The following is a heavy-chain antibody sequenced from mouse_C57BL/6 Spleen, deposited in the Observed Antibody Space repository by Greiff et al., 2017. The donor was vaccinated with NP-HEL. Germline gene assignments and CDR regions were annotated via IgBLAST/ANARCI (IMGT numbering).Heavy chain of an antibody. CDR1: GFTFSDYG. J-gene: IGHJ3*01. V-gene: IGHV5-17*01. Sequence: EVQLVESGGGLVKPGGSLKLSCAASGFTFSDYGMHWVRQAPEKGLEWVAYISSGSSTIYYADTVTGRFTISRDNAKHTLFLQMTSLRSEDTAMYYCARGASYWGQGTLVTVAA. CDR3: ARGASY. CDR2: ISSGSSTI.